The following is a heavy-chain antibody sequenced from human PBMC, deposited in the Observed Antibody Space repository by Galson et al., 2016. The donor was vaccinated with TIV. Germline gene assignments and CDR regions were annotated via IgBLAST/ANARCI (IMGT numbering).Heavy chain of an antibody. V-gene: IGHV1-69*06. D-gene: IGHD2-21*02. CDR3: ARERPCGGACYFLDS. CDR1: GDSLSNLG. Sequence: SVKVSCKASGDSLSNLGLNWVRQAPGQGLEWLGGILPLSGQTNYAQKFQGRVTITADKSTSTVYMELRSLRYDDTAVVYCARERPCGGACYFLDSWGQGTLVTVSP. J-gene: IGHJ4*02. CDR2: ILPLSGQT.